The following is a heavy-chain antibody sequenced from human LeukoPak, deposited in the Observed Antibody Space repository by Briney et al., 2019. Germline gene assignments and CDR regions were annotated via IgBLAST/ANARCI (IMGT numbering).Heavy chain of an antibody. V-gene: IGHV3-23*01. D-gene: IGHD6-19*01. CDR3: ARGRLSGWLRASKVYYMDV. CDR1: GFIFSSYA. Sequence: GGSLRLSCTASGFIFSSYAMNWVRQAPGKGLEWVSTITYSGGSTFYADSVKGRFTTSRDNSKNTLYLQMNSLRAEDTAVYYCARGRLSGWLRASKVYYMDVWGKGTTVTISS. CDR2: ITYSGGST. J-gene: IGHJ6*03.